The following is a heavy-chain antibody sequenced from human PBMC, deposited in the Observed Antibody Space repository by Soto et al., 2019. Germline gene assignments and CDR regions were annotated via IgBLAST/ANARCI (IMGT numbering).Heavy chain of an antibody. J-gene: IGHJ6*02. Sequence: EVQLVESGGGLVQPGGSLRLSCAASGFTFSSYEMNWVRQAPGKGLEWVSSISSSSSYIYYADSVKGRFTISRDNAKNSLYLQMNSLRAEDTAVYYCARGSPAYYYYYGMDVWGQGTTVTVSS. CDR3: ARGSPAYYYYYGMDV. V-gene: IGHV3-48*03. CDR2: ISSSSSYI. CDR1: GFTFSSYE.